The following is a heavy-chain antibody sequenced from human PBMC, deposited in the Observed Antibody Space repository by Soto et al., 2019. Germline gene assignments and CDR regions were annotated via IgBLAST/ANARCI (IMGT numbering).Heavy chain of an antibody. V-gene: IGHV3-23*01. CDR1: GFTFSSYA. CDR2: ISGSGGST. Sequence: PGGSLRLSCAASGFTFSSYAMSWVRQAPGKGLEWVSAISGSGGSTYYADSVKGRFTISRDNSKNTLYLQMNSLRAEDTAVYYCAKTPPYYYDSTAHFECWGQGTLVSVSS. D-gene: IGHD3-22*01. J-gene: IGHJ4*02. CDR3: AKTPPYYYDSTAHFEC.